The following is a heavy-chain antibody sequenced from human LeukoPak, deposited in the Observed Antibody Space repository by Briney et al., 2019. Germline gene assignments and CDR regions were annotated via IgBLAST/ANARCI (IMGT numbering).Heavy chain of an antibody. J-gene: IGHJ3*02. CDR3: ARGVYLCSSTSCYLGAFDI. D-gene: IGHD2-2*01. CDR2: ISSSGSTI. V-gene: IGHV3-11*01. CDR1: GFTFSDYY. Sequence: GGSLRLSCAASGFTFSDYYMSWIRQAPGKGLEWVSYISSSGSTIYYADSVKGRFTISRDNANNSLYLQMNSLRAEDTAVYYCARGVYLCSSTSCYLGAFDIWGQGTMVTVSS.